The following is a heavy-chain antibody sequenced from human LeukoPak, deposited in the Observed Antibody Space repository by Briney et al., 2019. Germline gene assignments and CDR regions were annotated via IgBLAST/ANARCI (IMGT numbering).Heavy chain of an antibody. CDR3: ARVYVPKTYYDILTGSDYYYYGMDV. J-gene: IGHJ6*02. Sequence: SVKVSCKASGGTFSSYAISWVRQTPGQGLEWMGGIIPIFGTANYAQKFQGRVTITADESTSTAYMELSSLRSEDTAVYYCARVYVPKTYYDILTGSDYYYYGMDVWGQGTTVTVSS. D-gene: IGHD3-9*01. CDR1: GGTFSSYA. V-gene: IGHV1-69*13. CDR2: IIPIFGTA.